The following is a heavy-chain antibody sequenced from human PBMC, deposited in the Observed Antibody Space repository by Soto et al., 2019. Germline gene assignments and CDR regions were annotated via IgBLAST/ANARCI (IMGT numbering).Heavy chain of an antibody. CDR1: GGTNSSNA. V-gene: IGHV1-69*06. CDR2: IIPIFGTA. CDR3: ARGLSYDILTGQNWFDP. D-gene: IGHD3-9*01. J-gene: IGHJ5*02. Sequence: PAKVSSKASGGTNSSNAISWVRQAHRQGLEWMGGIIPIFGTANYAQKFQGRVTITADKSTSTAYMELSSLRSEDTAVYYCARGLSYDILTGQNWFDPWGQGTLVTGSS.